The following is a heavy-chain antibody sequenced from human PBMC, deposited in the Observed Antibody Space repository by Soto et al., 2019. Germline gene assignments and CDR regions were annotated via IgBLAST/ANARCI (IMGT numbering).Heavy chain of an antibody. CDR3: ASVEMPTRDDD. CDR1: GCTFSSCG. D-gene: IGHD1-1*01. Sequence: PGGSLSLSCAASGCTFSSCGMHWVRQAPGKGLGWVAVIWYDGSNKYYADSVKGRFTISRDNSKNTLYLQMNSLRAEDTAVYYCASVEMPTRDDDWGQATMVTFSS. J-gene: IGHJ4*02. CDR2: IWYDGSNK. V-gene: IGHV3-33*01.